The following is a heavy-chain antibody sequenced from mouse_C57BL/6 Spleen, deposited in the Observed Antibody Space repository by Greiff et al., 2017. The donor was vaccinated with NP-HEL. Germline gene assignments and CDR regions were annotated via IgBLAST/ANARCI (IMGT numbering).Heavy chain of an antibody. J-gene: IGHJ3*01. CDR2: IRLKSDNYAT. D-gene: IGHD4-1*01. Sequence: EVKLEESGGGLVQPGGSMKLSCVASGFTFSNYWMNWVRQSPEKGLEWVAQIRLKSDNYATHYPESVKGRFTISRDDSKSSVYLQMNNLRAEDTGIYYCTGTGTSAYWGQGTLVTVSA. CDR1: GFTFSNYW. CDR3: TGTGTSAY. V-gene: IGHV6-3*01.